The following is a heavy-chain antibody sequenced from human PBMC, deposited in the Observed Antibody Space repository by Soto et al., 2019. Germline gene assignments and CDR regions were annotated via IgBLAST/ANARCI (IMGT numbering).Heavy chain of an antibody. CDR3: ARDSSSGWYLSGMDV. D-gene: IGHD6-19*01. CDR2: INAGNGNT. J-gene: IGHJ6*02. Sequence: GASVKVSCKASGYTFTSYAMHWVRQAPGQRLEWMGWINAGNGNTKYSQKFQGRVTITRDTSASTAYMELSSLRSEDAAVYYCARDSSSGWYLSGMDVWGQGTTVTV. CDR1: GYTFTSYA. V-gene: IGHV1-3*01.